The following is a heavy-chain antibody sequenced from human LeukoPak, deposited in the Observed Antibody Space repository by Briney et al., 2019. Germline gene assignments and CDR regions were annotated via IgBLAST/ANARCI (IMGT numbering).Heavy chain of an antibody. V-gene: IGHV3-20*04. CDR1: GFTFDDYG. J-gene: IGHJ4*02. CDR2: INWNGGST. Sequence: PGGSLRLSCAASGFTFDDYGMNWVRQAPGKGREWVSGINWNGGSTGYADSVKGRFTISRDNAKNSLYLQMNSLRAEDTALYYCARGDYYGSGSSGGDYWGQGTLVTVSS. D-gene: IGHD3-10*01. CDR3: ARGDYYGSGSSGGDY.